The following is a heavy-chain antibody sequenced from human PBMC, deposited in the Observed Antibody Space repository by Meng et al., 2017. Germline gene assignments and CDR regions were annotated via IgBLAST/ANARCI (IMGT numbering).Heavy chain of an antibody. V-gene: IGHV3-30*04. CDR3: ARGSGASSAELSYYGMDV. J-gene: IGHJ6*02. CDR2: ISYDGSKK. D-gene: IGHD1-26*01. CDR1: GFPLSSYA. Sequence: FRAASGFPLSSYAMHWVRQAPGKGPEWVAVISYDGSKKNYADAVKGRFTISRDNSKNTLYLQMNSLRAEDTAVYYCARGSGASSAELSYYGMDVWGQGTTVTVSS.